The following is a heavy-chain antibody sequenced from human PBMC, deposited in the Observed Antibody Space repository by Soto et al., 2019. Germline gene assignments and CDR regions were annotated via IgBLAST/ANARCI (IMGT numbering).Heavy chain of an antibody. CDR3: GRGYRSGWSKD. J-gene: IGHJ4*02. V-gene: IGHV1-8*02. CDR1: GYTFTSYD. D-gene: IGHD6-19*01. CDR2: MNPNSGNT. Sequence: QVQLVQSGAEVKKPGASEKVSCKAPGYTFTSYDINWVRQATGQGLEWMGWMNPNSGNTGYAQKFPGRVTMTTNTSISTAYMELSSLRCEDTAVYYWGRGYRSGWSKDWGQPTLVTVSS.